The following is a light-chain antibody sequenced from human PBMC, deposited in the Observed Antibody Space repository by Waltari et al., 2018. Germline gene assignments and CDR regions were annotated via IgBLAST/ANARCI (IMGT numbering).Light chain of an antibody. CDR3: QQYNTYPLT. V-gene: IGKV1-5*03. Sequence: DIQMTRSPSTLSASVGDRVTITCRASQYISSWLAWYQQKPGKAPKLLIYKASILESGVPSRFSGSESGTEFTLTISSLQPDDFATYYCQQYNTYPLTFGQGTRLEI. CDR1: QYISSW. CDR2: KAS. J-gene: IGKJ5*01.